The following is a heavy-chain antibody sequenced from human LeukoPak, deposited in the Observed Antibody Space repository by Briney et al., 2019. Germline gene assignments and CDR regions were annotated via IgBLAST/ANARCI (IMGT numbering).Heavy chain of an antibody. Sequence: ASVKVSCKVSGYTLTELSMHWVRQAPGKGLEWMGGFDPEDGETTYAQKFQGRVTMTEDTSTDTAYMELSSLRSDDTAVYYCARDLHGGDYYDSQNAFDIWGQGTMVTVSS. CDR3: ARDLHGGDYYDSQNAFDI. CDR1: GYTLTELS. D-gene: IGHD3-22*01. J-gene: IGHJ3*02. CDR2: FDPEDGET. V-gene: IGHV1-24*01.